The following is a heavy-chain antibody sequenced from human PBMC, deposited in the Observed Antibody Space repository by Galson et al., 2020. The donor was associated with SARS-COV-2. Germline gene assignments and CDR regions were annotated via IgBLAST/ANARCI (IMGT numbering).Heavy chain of an antibody. V-gene: IGHV3-30*04. CDR3: ARARSGSYGEAFDI. CDR2: ISYDGSTK. Sequence: QLGESLNISCAASGFTFSSYAMHWVRQAPGKGLQWVAVISYDGSTKYYADAVKGRFTSSRDNSKNTLFLQMNSLRAEDTAVYYCARARSGSYGEAFDIWGQGTMVTVS. CDR1: GFTFSSYA. D-gene: IGHD1-26*01. J-gene: IGHJ3*02.